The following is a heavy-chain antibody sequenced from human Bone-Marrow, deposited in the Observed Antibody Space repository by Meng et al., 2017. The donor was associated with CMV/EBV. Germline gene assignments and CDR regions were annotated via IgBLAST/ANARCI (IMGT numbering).Heavy chain of an antibody. CDR1: SSRSNA. CDR2: IIPIFGTA. J-gene: IGHJ5*02. Sequence: SSRSNAISWVRQAPGQGLEWMGGIIPIFGTANYAQKFQGRVTITTDESTSTAYMELSSLRSEDTAVYYCAIIRGVTMVRGVHNWFDPWGQGTLVTVSS. CDR3: AIIRGVTMVRGVHNWFDP. D-gene: IGHD3-10*01. V-gene: IGHV1-69*05.